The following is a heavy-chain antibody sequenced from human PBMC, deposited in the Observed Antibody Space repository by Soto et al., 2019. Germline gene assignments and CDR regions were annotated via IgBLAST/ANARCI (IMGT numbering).Heavy chain of an antibody. Sequence: SETLSLTCAVYGGSFSGYYWSWIRQPPGKXLEWIGEINHSGSTNYNPSLKSRVTISVDTSKNQFSLKLSSVTAADTAVYYCARSSVTIFGVVIIPVPNFDYWGQGSLVTVYS. CDR3: ARSSVTIFGVVIIPVPNFDY. CDR1: GGSFSGYY. V-gene: IGHV4-34*01. CDR2: INHSGST. D-gene: IGHD3-3*01. J-gene: IGHJ4*02.